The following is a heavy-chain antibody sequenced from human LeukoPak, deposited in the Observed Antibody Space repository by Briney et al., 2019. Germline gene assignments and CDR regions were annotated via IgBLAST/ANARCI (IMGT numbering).Heavy chain of an antibody. CDR1: GYTFTSYG. Sequence: GASVKVSCKASGYTFTSYGISWVRQAPGQGLEWMGWISAYNGDTKYAQKLQGRVTMTTDTSTSTAYMELRSLRSDGTAVYYCARVPGYLPEDYWGQGTLVTVSS. CDR2: ISAYNGDT. J-gene: IGHJ4*02. V-gene: IGHV1-18*01. D-gene: IGHD1-1*01. CDR3: ARVPGYLPEDY.